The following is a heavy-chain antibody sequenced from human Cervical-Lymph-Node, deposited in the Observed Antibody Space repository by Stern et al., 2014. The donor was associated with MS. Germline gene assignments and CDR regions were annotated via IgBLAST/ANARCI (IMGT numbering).Heavy chain of an antibody. V-gene: IGHV4-4*07. Sequence: QLQLQDSCPGKVKTSETLSLTCSVSGGSISSYYCSWVRQPAGQGLEWLGRINTCGCTNLTPSFRSRLTMSVDSSKTQFSLKLKSVTAADTAVYYCARGVLGFGEFPYGMDVWGQGTTVTVSS. CDR3: ARGVLGFGEFPYGMDV. CDR1: GGSISSYY. CDR2: INTCGCT. J-gene: IGHJ6*02. D-gene: IGHD3-10*01.